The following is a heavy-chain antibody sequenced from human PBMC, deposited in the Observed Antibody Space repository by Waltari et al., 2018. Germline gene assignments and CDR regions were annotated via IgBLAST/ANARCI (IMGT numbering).Heavy chain of an antibody. D-gene: IGHD3-3*01. CDR3: ARECKDDFWSGYCYFDY. V-gene: IGHV3-30*01. CDR1: GFTFSSYA. J-gene: IGHJ4*02. CDR2: ISYDGSNK. Sequence: QVQLVESGGGVVQPGRSLSLSCAASGFTFSSYAMPWVRQAPGQGLEWVAVISYDGSNKYYADSVKGRFTISRDNSKNTLYLQMNSLRAEDTAVYYCARECKDDFWSGYCYFDYWGQGTLVTVSS.